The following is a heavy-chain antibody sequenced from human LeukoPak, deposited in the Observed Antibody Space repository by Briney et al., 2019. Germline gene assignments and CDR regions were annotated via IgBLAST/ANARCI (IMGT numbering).Heavy chain of an antibody. J-gene: IGHJ4*02. CDR1: GVSIGGGGYY. CDR2: IYHTGTT. Sequence: TLSLTCTVSGVSIGGGGYYLSWIRQPPGEGLEWVGCIYHTGTTSYNPSLKSRVTISVDTSKNQFSLRLNSVTAADTAVYYCASSHWGSYRYDFDSWGQGTLVTVSS. CDR3: ASSHWGSYRYDFDS. D-gene: IGHD3-16*02. V-gene: IGHV4-30-2*01.